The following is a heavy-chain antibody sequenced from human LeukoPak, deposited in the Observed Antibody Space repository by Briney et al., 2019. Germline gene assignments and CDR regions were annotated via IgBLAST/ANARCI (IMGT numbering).Heavy chain of an antibody. CDR2: INLKSGGT. V-gene: IGHV1-2*02. CDR1: GYTFTGYY. D-gene: IGHD2-15*01. CDR3: ARKVVVVVASWSWFNP. J-gene: IGHJ5*02. Sequence: ASVKVSCKASGYTFTGYYMHWVRQAPGQGLEWMGWINLKSGGTNYAQKFQGRVTMTRDTSISTAYMELSSLRSDDTAVYYCARKVVVVVASWSWFNPWGQGTLVTVSS.